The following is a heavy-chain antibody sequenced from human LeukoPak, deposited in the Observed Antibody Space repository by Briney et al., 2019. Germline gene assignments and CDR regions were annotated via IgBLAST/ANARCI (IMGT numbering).Heavy chain of an antibody. Sequence: PGGSLRLSCAASGFTFSSYSMNWVRQAPGKGLEWVSSISSSSSYIYYADSVEGRFTISRDNSKNTLYLQMNSLRAEDTAVYYCARDTDSSGYPDVWGQGTLVTVSS. D-gene: IGHD3-22*01. CDR1: GFTFSSYS. CDR3: ARDTDSSGYPDV. CDR2: ISSSSSYI. J-gene: IGHJ4*02. V-gene: IGHV3-21*04.